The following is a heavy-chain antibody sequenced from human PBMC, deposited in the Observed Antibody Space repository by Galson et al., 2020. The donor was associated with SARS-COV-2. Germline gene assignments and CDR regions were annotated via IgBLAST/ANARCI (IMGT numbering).Heavy chain of an antibody. J-gene: IGHJ6*02. CDR1: GFTFSSFG. CDR3: ARDPRTGIAALGAMDV. V-gene: IGHV3-33*01. D-gene: IGHD6-13*01. CDR2: IWYDGSNK. Sequence: GGSLRLSCAASGFTFSSFGMHWVRQAPGKGLEWVAVIWYDGSNKYYADSVKGRFTISRDNSKNTLYLQMNSLRAEDTAVYYCARDPRTGIAALGAMDVWGQGTTVTVSS.